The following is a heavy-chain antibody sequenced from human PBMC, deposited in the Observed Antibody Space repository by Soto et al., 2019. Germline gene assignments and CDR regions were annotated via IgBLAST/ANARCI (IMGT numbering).Heavy chain of an antibody. Sequence: QVQLVESGGGVVQPGRSLRLSCAASGFTFSSYGMHWVRQAPGKGLEWVAVISYDGSNKYYADSVKGRFTISRDNSKNTLYLQMNSRRAEDTAVYYCAKALPRSIFGVVITTSGDYYYGMDVWGQGTTVTVSS. D-gene: IGHD3-3*01. V-gene: IGHV3-30*18. CDR1: GFTFSSYG. J-gene: IGHJ6*02. CDR2: ISYDGSNK. CDR3: AKALPRSIFGVVITTSGDYYYGMDV.